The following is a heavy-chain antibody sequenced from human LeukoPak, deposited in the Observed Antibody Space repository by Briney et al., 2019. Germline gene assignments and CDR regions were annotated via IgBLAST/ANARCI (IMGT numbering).Heavy chain of an antibody. CDR1: GFTVSSNY. CDR2: IYSDGSA. D-gene: IGHD1-26*01. V-gene: IGHV3-53*01. Sequence: GGSLRLSCAASGFTVSSNYMSWVRQAPGKGLEWVSLIYSDGSAYYADSVKGRFSISRDNSKNTLYLQMNSLRAEDTAVYYCAREPVGAFDIWGQGTMVTVSS. CDR3: AREPVGAFDI. J-gene: IGHJ3*02.